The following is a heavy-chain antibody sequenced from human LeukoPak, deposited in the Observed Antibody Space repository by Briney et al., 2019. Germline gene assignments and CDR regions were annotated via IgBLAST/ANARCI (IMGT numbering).Heavy chain of an antibody. CDR2: ISYDGSNK. D-gene: IGHD3-22*01. CDR1: GFTFSSYA. CDR3: ARDFHHFSMIVGIIDY. Sequence: GRSLRLSCAASGFTFSSYAMHWVRQAPGKGLEWVAVISYDGSNKYYADSVKGRFTISRDNSKNTLYLQMNSLRAEDTAVYYCARDFHHFSMIVGIIDYWGQGTLVTVSS. V-gene: IGHV3-30-3*01. J-gene: IGHJ4*02.